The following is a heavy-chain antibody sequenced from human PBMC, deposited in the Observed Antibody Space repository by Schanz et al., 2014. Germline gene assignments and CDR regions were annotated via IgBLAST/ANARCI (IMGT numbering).Heavy chain of an antibody. Sequence: VQLVESGGGMVQPGGSLRLSCAASGFTFRSYALGWVRQAPGKGLEWVALISYDGSSKNHADSVQGRFTISRDNSKNALYLQMDSLRAEDTAVYYCARGIITMVRGGDVGAFDIWGQGTMVTVSS. D-gene: IGHD3-10*01. CDR2: ISYDGSSK. V-gene: IGHV3-33*08. J-gene: IGHJ3*02. CDR3: ARGIITMVRGGDVGAFDI. CDR1: GFTFRSYA.